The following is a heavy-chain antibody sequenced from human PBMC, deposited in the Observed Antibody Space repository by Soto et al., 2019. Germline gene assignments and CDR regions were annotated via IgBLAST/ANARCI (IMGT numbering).Heavy chain of an antibody. V-gene: IGHV1-18*01. Sequence: QVQLVQSGAEVKKPGASVKVSCTASGYTFTSYGISWVRQAPGQGLEWMGWISAYNGNTNYAQKLQGRDTMTTDTSRSTAYREMRSRRSDDTAVYYCARDQTVLLWFGELSASGVCLDPWGQGTLVTVTS. CDR1: GYTFTSYG. D-gene: IGHD3-10*01. CDR2: ISAYNGNT. J-gene: IGHJ5*02. CDR3: ARDQTVLLWFGELSASGVCLDP.